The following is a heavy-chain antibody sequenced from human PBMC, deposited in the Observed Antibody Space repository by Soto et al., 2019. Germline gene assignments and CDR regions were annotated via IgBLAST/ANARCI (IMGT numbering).Heavy chain of an antibody. CDR2: IYYSGST. Sequence: QVQLQESGPGLVKPSETLSLTCTVSGGPISSYYWSWIRQPPGKGLEWIGYIYYSGSTNYNPSLKCRVTISVDTSKNQFSLKLSSVTAADTAVYYCARRTVLLWFGKDGGWFDPWGQGTLVTVSS. V-gene: IGHV4-59*08. CDR3: ARRTVLLWFGKDGGWFDP. CDR1: GGPISSYY. J-gene: IGHJ5*02. D-gene: IGHD3-10*01.